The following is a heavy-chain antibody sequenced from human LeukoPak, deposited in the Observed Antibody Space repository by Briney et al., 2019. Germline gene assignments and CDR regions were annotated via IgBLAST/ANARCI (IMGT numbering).Heavy chain of an antibody. CDR2: IYYSGST. Sequence: PSETLSLTCAVYGGSFSGYYWSWIRQPPGKGLEWIGYIYYSGSTNYNPSLKSRVTISVDTSKNQFSLKLSSVTAADTAVYYCARLRYYDFWSGYSPTDALDIWGQGTMVTVSS. CDR3: ARLRYYDFWSGYSPTDALDI. J-gene: IGHJ3*02. CDR1: GGSFSGYY. V-gene: IGHV4-59*08. D-gene: IGHD3-3*01.